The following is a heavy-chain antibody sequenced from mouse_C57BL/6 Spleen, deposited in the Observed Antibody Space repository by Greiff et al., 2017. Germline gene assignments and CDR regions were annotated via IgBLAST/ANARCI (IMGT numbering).Heavy chain of an antibody. V-gene: IGHV5-16*01. CDR3: ARDDYGSSYVHYFDY. CDR2: INYDGSST. CDR1: GFTFSDYY. Sequence: EVMLVESEGGLVQPGSSMKLSCTASGFTFSDYYMAWVRQVPEKGLEWVANINYDGSSTYYLDSLKSRFIISRDNAKKILYLQMSSLKSEDTATYYCARDDYGSSYVHYFDYWGQGTTLTVSS. D-gene: IGHD1-1*01. J-gene: IGHJ2*01.